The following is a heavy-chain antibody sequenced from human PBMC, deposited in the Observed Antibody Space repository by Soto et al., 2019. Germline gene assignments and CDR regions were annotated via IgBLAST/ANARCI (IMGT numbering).Heavy chain of an antibody. CDR3: VKDGLATVITSSFY. J-gene: IGHJ4*02. CDR1: GFTFSTYG. CDR2: ISSGGDST. V-gene: IGHV3-23*01. D-gene: IGHD4-17*01. Sequence: PGGSLRLSCAASGFTFSTYGMSWVRQAPGRGLEWVSGISSGGDSTNYADSVKGRFTISRDNSKSTLYLQMSSLRVEDTAVYYCVKDGLATVITSSFYWGQGTRVTVSS.